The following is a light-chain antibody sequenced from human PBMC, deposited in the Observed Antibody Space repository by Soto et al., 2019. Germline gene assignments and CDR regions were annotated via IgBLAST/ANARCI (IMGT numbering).Light chain of an antibody. J-gene: IGLJ1*01. Sequence: QSALTQPRSVSGSPGQSVTISCTGTSSDVGGHNYVSWYQQYPGKDPKLLLASVSKRPSGVPDRFSGSKSGNTASLTISGLQAEDEADYYCCSYAGSYTYVFGTGTKLTVL. V-gene: IGLV2-11*01. CDR2: SVS. CDR1: SSDVGGHNY. CDR3: CSYAGSYTYV.